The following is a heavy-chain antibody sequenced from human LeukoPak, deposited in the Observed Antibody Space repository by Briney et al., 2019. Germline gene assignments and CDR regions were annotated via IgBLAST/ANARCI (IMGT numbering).Heavy chain of an antibody. CDR1: GGTFISYA. CDR2: IIPIFGTA. Sequence: SVKVSCKASGGTFISYAISWVRQAPGQGLEWMGGIIPIFGTANYAQKFQGRVTITADESTSTAYMELSSLRSEDTAVYYCATPVRNDSSGYYSYFDYWGQGTLVTVSS. CDR3: ATPVRNDSSGYYSYFDY. D-gene: IGHD3-22*01. V-gene: IGHV1-69*13. J-gene: IGHJ4*02.